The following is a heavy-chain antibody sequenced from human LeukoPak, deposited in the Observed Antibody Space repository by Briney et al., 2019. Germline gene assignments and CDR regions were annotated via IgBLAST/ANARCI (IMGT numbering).Heavy chain of an antibody. CDR2: INHSGST. CDR3: ARVRVPAAMNWFDP. CDR1: GGSFSGYY. J-gene: IGHJ5*02. V-gene: IGHV4-34*01. Sequence: SETLSLTCAVYGGSFSGYYWSWIRQPPGKGLDWIGEINHSGSTNYNPSLKSRVTISVDTSKNQFSLKLSSVTAADTAVYYCARVRVPAAMNWFDPWGQGTLVTVSS. D-gene: IGHD2-2*01.